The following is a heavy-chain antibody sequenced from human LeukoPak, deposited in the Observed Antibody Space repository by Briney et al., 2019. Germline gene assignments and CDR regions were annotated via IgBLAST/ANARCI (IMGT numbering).Heavy chain of an antibody. CDR1: GGSISSGDYY. J-gene: IGHJ3*02. Sequence: SQTLSLACTVSGGSISSGDYYWSWIRQPPGKGLEWIGYIYYSGSTYYNPSLKSRVTISVDTSKNQFSLKLSSVTAADTAVYYCARDYYDSSAPHAFDIWGQGTMVTVSS. CDR3: ARDYYDSSAPHAFDI. D-gene: IGHD3-22*01. V-gene: IGHV4-30-4*01. CDR2: IYYSGST.